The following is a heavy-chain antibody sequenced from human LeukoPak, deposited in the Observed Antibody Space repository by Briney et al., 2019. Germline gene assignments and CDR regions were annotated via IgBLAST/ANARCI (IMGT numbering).Heavy chain of an antibody. CDR3: TTESRLLWFGELLYVY. CDR2: IKSKTDGGTT. V-gene: IGHV3-15*01. J-gene: IGHJ4*02. Sequence: GGSLRPSCAASGFTFSSYAMSWVRQAPGKGLEWVGRIKSKTDGGTTDYAAPVKGRFTISRDDSKNTLYLQMNSLKTEDTAVYYCTTESRLLWFGELLYVYWGQGTLVTVSS. CDR1: GFTFSSYA. D-gene: IGHD3-10*01.